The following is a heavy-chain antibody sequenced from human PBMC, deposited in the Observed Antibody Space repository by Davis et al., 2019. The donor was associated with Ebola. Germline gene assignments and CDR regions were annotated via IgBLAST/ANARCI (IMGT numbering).Heavy chain of an antibody. CDR1: GDSIRDFY. Sequence: PSETLSLTCSVSGDSIRDFYWSWLRQPPGRGLEWIGYVYHSGTTNYNPSLESRVTISVDTSNNTFSLKLSSVTAADTAVYYCARRIVVPVPRDGMDVWGQGATVTV. V-gene: IGHV4-59*01. CDR2: VYHSGTT. J-gene: IGHJ6*02. CDR3: ARRIVVPVPRDGMDV. D-gene: IGHD2-2*01.